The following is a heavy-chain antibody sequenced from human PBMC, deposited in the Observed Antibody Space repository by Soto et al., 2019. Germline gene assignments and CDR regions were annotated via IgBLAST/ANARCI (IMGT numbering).Heavy chain of an antibody. CDR3: AKDSSNVITYYYDSSGSHYFDY. CDR1: GFTFSSYA. V-gene: IGHV3-23*01. Sequence: PGGSLRLSCAAPGFTFSSYAMSWVRQAPGKGLEWVSAISGSGGSTYYADSVKGRFTISRDNSKNTLYLQMNSLRAEDTAVYYCAKDSSNVITYYYDSSGSHYFDYWGQGTLVTVSS. D-gene: IGHD3-22*01. CDR2: ISGSGGST. J-gene: IGHJ4*02.